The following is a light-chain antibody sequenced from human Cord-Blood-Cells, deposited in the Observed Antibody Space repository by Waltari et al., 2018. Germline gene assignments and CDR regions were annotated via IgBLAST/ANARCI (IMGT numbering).Light chain of an antibody. CDR1: QSVLYSSNNKNY. Sequence: DIVMTQSPDSLAVSLVERVTINCKSSQSVLYSSNNKNYLAWYQQKPGQPPKLLIYWASTRESGVPDRFSGSGSGTVFTLTISSLQAEDVAVYYCQQYYSTPTFGQGTRLESK. J-gene: IGKJ5*01. CDR3: QQYYSTPT. CDR2: WAS. V-gene: IGKV4-1*01.